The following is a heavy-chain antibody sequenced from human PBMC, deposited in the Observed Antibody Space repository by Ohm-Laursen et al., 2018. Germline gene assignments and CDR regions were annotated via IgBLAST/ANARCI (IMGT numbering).Heavy chain of an antibody. CDR2: MNPNSHNT. CDR1: GYTFSSYD. J-gene: IGHJ5*02. Sequence: SSVKVSCKASGYTFSSYDIIWVRQASGQGPEWMGWMNPNSHNTGYARKFQGRVTITADTSTDTAYMELSSLRSEDTAVYYCATPVPSSSWYRSWGQGTLVTVSS. D-gene: IGHD6-13*01. CDR3: ATPVPSSSWYRS. V-gene: IGHV1-8*01.